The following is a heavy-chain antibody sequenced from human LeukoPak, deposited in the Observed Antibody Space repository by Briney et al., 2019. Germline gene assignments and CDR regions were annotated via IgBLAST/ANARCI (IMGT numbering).Heavy chain of an antibody. CDR3: ARELWFANAPGSWLDP. Sequence: SETLSLTCVVSGDSISSGAYSWSWIRQPPGKGLEWIVYIFHSGSTFYNPSLKSRVTISVDNSKNQFSLRLSSVTAADTAVYYCARELWFANAPGSWLDPWGQGTLVTVSS. V-gene: IGHV4-30-2*01. J-gene: IGHJ5*02. CDR2: IFHSGST. D-gene: IGHD2-21*01. CDR1: GDSISSGAYS.